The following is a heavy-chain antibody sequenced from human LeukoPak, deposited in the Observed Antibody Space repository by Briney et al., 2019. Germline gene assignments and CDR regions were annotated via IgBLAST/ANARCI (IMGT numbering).Heavy chain of an antibody. J-gene: IGHJ3*02. CDR2: INPNSGGT. CDR1: GYTFTGYY. CDR3: ARQRGITIFGANDAFDI. D-gene: IGHD3-3*01. V-gene: IGHV1-2*02. Sequence: ASVKVSCKASGYTFTGYYMHWVRQAPGQGLEWMGWINPNSGGTNYAQKFQGRVTMTRDTSISTAYMELSRLRSDDTAVYYCARQRGITIFGANDAFDIWGQGTMVTVSS.